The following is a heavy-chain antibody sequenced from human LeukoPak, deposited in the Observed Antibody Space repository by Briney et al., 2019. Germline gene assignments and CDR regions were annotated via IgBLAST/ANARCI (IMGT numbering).Heavy chain of an antibody. CDR3: ATADADVYYGSGSYYKADAFDI. CDR1: GYTLTELS. Sequence: ASVKVSCKVSGYTLTELSMHWVRQAPGKGLEWMGGFDPEDGETIYAQKFQGRVTMTEDTSTDTAYMELSSLRSEDTAVYYCATADADVYYGSGSYYKADAFDIWGQGTMVTVSS. J-gene: IGHJ3*02. D-gene: IGHD3-10*01. V-gene: IGHV1-24*01. CDR2: FDPEDGET.